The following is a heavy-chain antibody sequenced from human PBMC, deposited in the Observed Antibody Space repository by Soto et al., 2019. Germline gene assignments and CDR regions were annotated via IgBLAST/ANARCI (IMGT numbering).Heavy chain of an antibody. J-gene: IGHJ3*02. V-gene: IGHV1-69*01. D-gene: IGHD3-10*01. CDR3: ARDTFLWCGELSSAFDI. CDR1: GGTFSSYA. Sequence: QVQLVQSGAEVKKPGSSVKVSCKASGGTFSSYAISWVRQAPGQGLEWMGGIIPIFGTANYAQKCQGRVTITADESTSPAYMELSSLRSEDTAVYYCARDTFLWCGELSSAFDIWGQGTMVTVSS. CDR2: IIPIFGTA.